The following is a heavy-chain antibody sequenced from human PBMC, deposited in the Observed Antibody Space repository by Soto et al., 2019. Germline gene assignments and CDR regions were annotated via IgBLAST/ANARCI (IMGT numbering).Heavy chain of an antibody. D-gene: IGHD6-13*01. J-gene: IGHJ5*02. CDR1: GGSISSSSYD. CDR2: IYYSGST. CDR3: ARGGATPQQLPIFDP. Sequence: PSETLSLTCTVSGGSISSSSYDWGWIRQPPGKGLEWIGYIYYSGSTNYNPSLESRVTISVDTSKNQFSLKLSSVTAADTAVYYCARGGATPQQLPIFDPWGQGTLVTVSS. V-gene: IGHV4-61*05.